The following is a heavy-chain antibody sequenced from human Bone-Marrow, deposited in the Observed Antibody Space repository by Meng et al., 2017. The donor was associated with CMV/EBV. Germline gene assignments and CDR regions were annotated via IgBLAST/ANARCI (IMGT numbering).Heavy chain of an antibody. CDR3: AREGGYSYGVYFDY. CDR1: GFTFTTYV. Sequence: GESLKISCAASGFTFTTYVMSWVRQAPGKGLEWVANIKQDGSEKYYVDSVKGRFTISRDNAKNSLYLQMNSLRAEDTAVYYCAREGGYSYGVYFDYWGQGTRVTVYS. J-gene: IGHJ4*02. CDR2: IKQDGSEK. V-gene: IGHV3-7*01. D-gene: IGHD5-18*01.